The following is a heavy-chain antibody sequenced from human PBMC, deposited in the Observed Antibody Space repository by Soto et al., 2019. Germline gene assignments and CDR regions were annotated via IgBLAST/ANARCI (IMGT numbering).Heavy chain of an antibody. CDR2: IYYSGST. J-gene: IGHJ5*02. CDR1: GGSISSYY. V-gene: IGHV4-59*12. Sequence: PSETLSLTCTVSGGSISSYYWSWIRQPPGKGLEWIGYIYYSGSTNYNPSLKSRVTISVDTSKNQFSLKLSSVTAADTAVYYCARSMIVVVKSTNWFDPWGQGTLVTVSS. D-gene: IGHD3-22*01. CDR3: ARSMIVVVKSTNWFDP.